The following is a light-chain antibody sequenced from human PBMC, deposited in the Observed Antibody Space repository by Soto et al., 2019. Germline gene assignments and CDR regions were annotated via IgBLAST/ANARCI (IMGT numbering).Light chain of an antibody. CDR3: QQYGSSPWA. V-gene: IGKV3-20*01. CDR1: QSVRSNY. Sequence: EIVLTQSPGTLSLSPGERATLSCRASQSVRSNYLAWYQQRPGQAPRLLIHGASSRATGVPDRFTGSASGTDFTLTISRLEPEDFAVYYCQQYGSSPWAFGQGTKVEI. CDR2: GAS. J-gene: IGKJ1*01.